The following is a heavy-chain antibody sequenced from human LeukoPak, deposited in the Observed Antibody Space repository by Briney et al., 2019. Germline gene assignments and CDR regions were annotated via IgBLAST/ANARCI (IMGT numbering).Heavy chain of an antibody. CDR1: GGSISSYY. CDR2: IYYSGST. CDR3: ARDSINNDAFDI. V-gene: IGHV4-59*01. Sequence: SETLSLTCTVSGGSISSYYWSWIRQPPGKGLEWIGYIYYSGSTNYNPSLKSRVTISVDTSKNQFSLKLSSVTAADTAVYYCARDSINNDAFDIWGQGTMVTVSS. J-gene: IGHJ3*02. D-gene: IGHD1/OR15-1a*01.